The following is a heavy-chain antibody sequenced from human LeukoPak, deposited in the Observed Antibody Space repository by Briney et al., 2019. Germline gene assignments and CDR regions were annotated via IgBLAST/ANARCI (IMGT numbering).Heavy chain of an antibody. Sequence: SVKVSCKASGGTFSSYAVSWVRQAPGQGLEWMGGIIPIFGTANYAQKFQGRVTITTDESTSTAYMELSSLRSEDTAVYYCARLMTRGYYFDYWGQGTLVTVSS. CDR1: GGTFSSYA. CDR2: IIPIFGTA. J-gene: IGHJ4*02. D-gene: IGHD1-26*01. CDR3: ARLMTRGYYFDY. V-gene: IGHV1-69*05.